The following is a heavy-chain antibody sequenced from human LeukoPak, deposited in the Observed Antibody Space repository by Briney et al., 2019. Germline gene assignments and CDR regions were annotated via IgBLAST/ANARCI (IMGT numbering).Heavy chain of an antibody. D-gene: IGHD7-27*01. V-gene: IGHV1-18*01. CDR3: ARERWGRKLDY. CDR1: GYTFTSYG. Sequence: ASVKVSCKASGYTFTSYGISWVGQAPGQGLEWMGWISAYNGNTNYAQKFQGRVTMTRNTSISTAYMELSSLRSEDTAVYYCARERWGRKLDYWGQGTLVTVSS. CDR2: ISAYNGNT. J-gene: IGHJ4*02.